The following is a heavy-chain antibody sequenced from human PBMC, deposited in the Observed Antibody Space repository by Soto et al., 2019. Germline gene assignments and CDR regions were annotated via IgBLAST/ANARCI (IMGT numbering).Heavy chain of an antibody. Sequence: SETLSLTCTVSGGSISTYYWSWIRQPPGKGLEWIGYIYYSGSTNYNPSLKSRLTISVDTSKNQFSLNLSSVTAADTAVYYCARLGFYYQSLDPWGHGTLVTVSS. J-gene: IGHJ5*02. V-gene: IGHV4-59*08. CDR3: ARLGFYYQSLDP. CDR1: GGSISTYY. D-gene: IGHD2-2*01. CDR2: IYYSGST.